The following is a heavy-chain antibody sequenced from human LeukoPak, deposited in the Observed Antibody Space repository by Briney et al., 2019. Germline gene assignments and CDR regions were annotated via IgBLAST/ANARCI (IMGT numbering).Heavy chain of an antibody. J-gene: IGHJ4*02. CDR1: GYTFTSYD. D-gene: IGHD3-22*01. CDR3: ARGPPYYYDGDY. Sequence: ASVRVSCKASGYTFTSYDINWVRQATGQGPEWMGWMNPNSGNTGYAQKFQGRVTMTRNTSISTAYMELSSLRSEDTAVYYCARGPPYYYDGDYWGQGTLVTVSS. V-gene: IGHV1-8*01. CDR2: MNPNSGNT.